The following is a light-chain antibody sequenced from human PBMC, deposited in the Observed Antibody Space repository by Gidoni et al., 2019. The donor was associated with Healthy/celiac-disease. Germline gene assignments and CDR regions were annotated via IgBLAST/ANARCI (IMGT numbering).Light chain of an antibody. V-gene: IGLV2-14*01. CDR2: DVS. J-gene: IGLJ2*01. CDR1: SSDVGGYNY. Sequence: QSALTQPASVSGSTGQSITISCTGTSSDVGGYNYVPWYQQHPGKAPKLMIYDVSNRPSGVSNRFSGSKSGNTASLTISGLQAEDEADYYCSSYTSSSTLDVVFGGGTKLTVL. CDR3: SSYTSSSTLDVV.